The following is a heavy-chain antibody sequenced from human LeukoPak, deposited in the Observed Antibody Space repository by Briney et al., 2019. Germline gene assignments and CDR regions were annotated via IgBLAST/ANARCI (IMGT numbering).Heavy chain of an antibody. V-gene: IGHV1-69*04. D-gene: IGHD2-2*01. CDR1: GGTFSSYA. Sequence: SVKVSCKASGGTFSSYAISWVRQAPGQGLEWMGRIIPILGIANYAQKFQGRVTITADKSTSTAYMELSSLRSEDTAVYYCARDRGYCSSTSCYDYGMDVWGQGTTVTVSS. CDR2: IIPILGIA. CDR3: ARDRGYCSSTSCYDYGMDV. J-gene: IGHJ6*02.